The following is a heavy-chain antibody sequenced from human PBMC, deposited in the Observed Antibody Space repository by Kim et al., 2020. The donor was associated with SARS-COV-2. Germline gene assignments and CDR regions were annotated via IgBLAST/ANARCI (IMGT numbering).Heavy chain of an antibody. V-gene: IGHV3-72*01. J-gene: IGHJ4*02. CDR2: YTT. Sequence: YTTEYAASVKGRFTISRDDSKNSLYLQMNSLKTEDTAVYYCTRGRFLLDYWGQGTLVTVSS. D-gene: IGHD3-3*01. CDR3: TRGRFLLDY.